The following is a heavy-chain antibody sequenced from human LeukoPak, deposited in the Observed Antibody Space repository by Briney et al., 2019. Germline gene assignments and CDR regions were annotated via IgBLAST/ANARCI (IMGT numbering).Heavy chain of an antibody. J-gene: IGHJ6*03. Sequence: GASVKVSCKASGYPFFSSGISLVRQAPGQGLEWLGWFSAYNGVTHYARKFRGRLTITTDTSTSTAYMELRSLRSDDTAIYYCARLRDCSDTGCANFYFYMDTWGKGTAITVSS. CDR2: FSAYNGVT. D-gene: IGHD2-21*01. V-gene: IGHV1-18*01. CDR3: ARLRDCSDTGCANFYFYMDT. CDR1: GYPFFSSG.